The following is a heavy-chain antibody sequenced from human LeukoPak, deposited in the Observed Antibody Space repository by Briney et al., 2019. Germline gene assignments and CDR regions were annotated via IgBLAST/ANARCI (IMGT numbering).Heavy chain of an antibody. CDR3: ARQLDYGGNDY. J-gene: IGHJ4*02. V-gene: IGHV4-30-4*01. Sequence: SETLSLTRTVSGGSINSGDYYWSWIRQPPGKGLEWIGYIYYSGSTYYNPSLKSRVTISVDTSKNQFSLKLSSVTAADTAVYYCARQLDYGGNDYWGQGTLVTVSS. D-gene: IGHD4-23*01. CDR2: IYYSGST. CDR1: GGSINSGDYY.